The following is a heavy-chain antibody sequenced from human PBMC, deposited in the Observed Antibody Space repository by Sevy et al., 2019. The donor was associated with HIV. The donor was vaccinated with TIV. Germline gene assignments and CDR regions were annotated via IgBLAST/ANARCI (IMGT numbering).Heavy chain of an antibody. J-gene: IGHJ6*02. CDR2: ISSSGDTI. D-gene: IGHD3-16*01. CDR1: GFSIIDYY. V-gene: IGHV3-11*01. CDR3: ARDHEKDGELGDYYYYAMDV. Sequence: GGSLRLSCAASGFSIIDYYMSWIRQAPGKGLQWISYISSSGDTIYYADSVKGRFTISRDNAKNSLYLQLNSLRAEDTAVYYCARDHEKDGELGDYYYYAMDVWGRGTTVTVSS.